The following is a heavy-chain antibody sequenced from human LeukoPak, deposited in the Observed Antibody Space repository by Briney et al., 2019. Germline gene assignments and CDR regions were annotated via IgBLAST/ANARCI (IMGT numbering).Heavy chain of an antibody. CDR3: AKDEGITGTPLDY. CDR2: IRSSGNAI. J-gene: IGHJ4*02. Sequence: GGSLRLSCAASGFTFSNYSMNWVRQAPGKGLEWVSYIRSSGNAIYYADSVKGRFTISRDNAKNSLYLQMNSLRAEDTAVYYCAKDEGITGTPLDYWGQGTLVTVSS. D-gene: IGHD1-7*01. V-gene: IGHV3-48*04. CDR1: GFTFSNYS.